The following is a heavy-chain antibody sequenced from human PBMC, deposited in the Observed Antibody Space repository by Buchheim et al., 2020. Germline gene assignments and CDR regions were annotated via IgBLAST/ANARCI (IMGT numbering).Heavy chain of an antibody. CDR3: AKDRGGRYLYGMDV. D-gene: IGHD3-10*01. J-gene: IGHJ6*02. CDR1: GFTFSTYG. V-gene: IGHV3-30*18. CDR2: ISYDGSNK. Sequence: QVQLVESGGGVVQPGRSLRLSCAASGFTFSTYGMHWVRQAPGKGLEWVALISYDGSNKYYADSVKGRFTISRDNSKNTLYLQMNSLRAEDTAVYYCAKDRGGRYLYGMDVWGQGTT.